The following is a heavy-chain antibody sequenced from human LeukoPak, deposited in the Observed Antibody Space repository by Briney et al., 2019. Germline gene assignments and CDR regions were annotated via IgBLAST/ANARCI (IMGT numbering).Heavy chain of an antibody. D-gene: IGHD1-26*01. Sequence: GGSLRLPCAASGFTFSSYAMSWVRQAPGKGLEWVSVIYSGGSTYYADSVKGRFTISRDNSKNTLYLQMNSLRAEDTAVYYCARGPHYSGNYGGKFDSWGQGTLVTVSS. CDR2: IYSGGST. J-gene: IGHJ4*02. CDR3: ARGPHYSGNYGGKFDS. CDR1: GFTFSSYA. V-gene: IGHV3-53*01.